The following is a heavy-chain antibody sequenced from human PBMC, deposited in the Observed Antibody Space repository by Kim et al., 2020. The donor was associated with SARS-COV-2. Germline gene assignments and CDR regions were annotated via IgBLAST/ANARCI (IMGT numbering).Heavy chain of an antibody. CDR3: ARLGYCSGGSCYPVSRNAFDI. J-gene: IGHJ3*02. D-gene: IGHD2-15*01. V-gene: IGHV4-39*01. CDR1: GGSISSSSYY. CDR2: IYYSGST. Sequence: SETLSLTCTVSGGSISSSSYYWGWIRQPPGKGLEWIGSIYYSGSTYYNPSLKSRVTISVDTSKNQFSLKLSSVTAADTAVYYCARLGYCSGGSCYPVSRNAFDIWGQGTMVTVSS.